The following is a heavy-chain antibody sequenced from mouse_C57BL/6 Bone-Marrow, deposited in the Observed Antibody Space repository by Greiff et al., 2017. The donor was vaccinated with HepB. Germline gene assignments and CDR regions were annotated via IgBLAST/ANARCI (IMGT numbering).Heavy chain of an antibody. CDR1: GYTFTDYN. CDR3: ARFNGYYPFAY. Sequence: EVQLKESGPELVKPGASVKMSCKASGYTFTDYNMHWVKQSHGKSLEWIGYINPNNGGTSYNQKFKGKATLTVNKSSSTAYMELRSLTSEDSAVYYCARFNGYYPFAYWGQGTLVTVSA. D-gene: IGHD2-3*01. V-gene: IGHV1-22*01. CDR2: INPNNGGT. J-gene: IGHJ3*01.